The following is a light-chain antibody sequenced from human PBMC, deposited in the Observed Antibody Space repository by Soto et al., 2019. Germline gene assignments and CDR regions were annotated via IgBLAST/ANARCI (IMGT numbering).Light chain of an antibody. CDR1: QSITRW. CDR3: HQYNSWPPGT. J-gene: IGKJ2*01. CDR2: DAS. V-gene: IGKV1-5*01. Sequence: DIQMTQSPSTLSASVGDRVTITCRASQSITRWLAWYQQKPGKVPNLLISDASSLQSGVPSRFSGSGSGTEFTLTISSLQSEDFALYYCHQYNSWPPGTFGQGTKVDIK.